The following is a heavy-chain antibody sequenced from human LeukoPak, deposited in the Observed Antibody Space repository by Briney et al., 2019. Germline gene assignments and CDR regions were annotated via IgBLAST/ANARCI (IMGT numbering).Heavy chain of an antibody. CDR3: ARNYYDSSGPGGPFDY. CDR2: INSDGSST. D-gene: IGHD3-22*01. V-gene: IGHV3-74*01. J-gene: IGHJ4*02. CDR1: GFTFSSYW. Sequence: GGSLRLSCAASGFTFSSYWMHWVRQAPGKGLVWVSRINSDGSSTSYAGSVKGRFTISRDNAKNTLYLQMNSLRAEDTAVYYCARNYYDSSGPGGPFDYWGQGTLVTVSS.